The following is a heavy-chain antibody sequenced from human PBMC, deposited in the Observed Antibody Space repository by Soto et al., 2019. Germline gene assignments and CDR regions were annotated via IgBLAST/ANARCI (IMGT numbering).Heavy chain of an antibody. J-gene: IGHJ4*02. CDR3: ATIRLGYGSGRHYFDY. Sequence: EVQLLESGGGLVQPGGSLRLSCAASGFTFSSYAKSWVRQAPGKGLEWVSAISGSGGSTYYADSVKGRFTISRDNSKNTLYLQMNSLRAEDTAVYYCATIRLGYGSGRHYFDYWGQGTLVTVSS. CDR2: ISGSGGST. CDR1: GFTFSSYA. V-gene: IGHV3-23*01. D-gene: IGHD3-10*01.